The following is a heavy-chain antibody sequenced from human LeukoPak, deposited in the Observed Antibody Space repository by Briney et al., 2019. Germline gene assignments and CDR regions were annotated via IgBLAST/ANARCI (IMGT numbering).Heavy chain of an antibody. CDR1: GFTFSSYW. CDR2: IKQDGSEK. CDR3: ATSRTSDY. J-gene: IGHJ4*02. Sequence: GGSLRLSCAASGFTFSSYWMSWVCQAPGKGLEWVAIIKQDGSEKYYVDSVKGRFTISRDNAEKSLYLQMNSLRAEDTAVYYCATSRTSDYWGQGTLVTVSS. V-gene: IGHV3-7*03. D-gene: IGHD1-14*01.